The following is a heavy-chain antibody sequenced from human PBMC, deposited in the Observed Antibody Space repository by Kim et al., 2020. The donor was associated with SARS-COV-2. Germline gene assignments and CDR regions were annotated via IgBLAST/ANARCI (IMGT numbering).Heavy chain of an antibody. Sequence: GGSLRLSCSASGFPFSNYAMHWVRQAPGSGLEYASAISSDGGATYYADSVKGRFSISRDNSKNTLYLQMSSLRTEDTAVYYCVNGDARGYSYDYNYWGQGTLVPVSS. V-gene: IGHV3-64*03. CDR3: VNGDARGYSYDYNY. J-gene: IGHJ4*02. CDR2: ISSDGGAT. D-gene: IGHD5-18*01. CDR1: GFPFSNYA.